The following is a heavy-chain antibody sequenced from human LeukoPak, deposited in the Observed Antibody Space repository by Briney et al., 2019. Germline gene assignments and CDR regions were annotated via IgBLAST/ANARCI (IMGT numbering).Heavy chain of an antibody. CDR3: ARGMARGVIKTSDRDNWFDP. V-gene: IGHV4-30-4*01. CDR1: AGSISSGDYY. J-gene: IGHJ5*02. D-gene: IGHD3-10*01. CDR2: IYYSGST. Sequence: SQTLSLTCTVSAGSISSGDYYWSWIRQPPGKGLEWIGYIYYSGSTYYNPSLKSRVTISVDTSKNQFCLKLSSVTAADTAVYYCARGMARGVIKTSDRDNWFDPWGQGTLVTVSS.